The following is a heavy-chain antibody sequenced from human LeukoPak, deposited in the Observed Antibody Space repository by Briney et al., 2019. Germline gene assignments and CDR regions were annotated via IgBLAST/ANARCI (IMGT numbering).Heavy chain of an antibody. Sequence: SETLSLTCTVSGGSISSSSYYWGWIRQPPGKGLEWIGSIYYSGSTYYNPSLKSRVTISVDTSKNQFSLKLSSVTAADTAVYYCARHGGGCSGGSCYSILGFYYYYMDVWGKGTTVTISS. CDR3: ARHGGGCSGGSCYSILGFYYYYMDV. CDR1: GGSISSSSYY. V-gene: IGHV4-39*01. J-gene: IGHJ6*03. CDR2: IYYSGST. D-gene: IGHD2-15*01.